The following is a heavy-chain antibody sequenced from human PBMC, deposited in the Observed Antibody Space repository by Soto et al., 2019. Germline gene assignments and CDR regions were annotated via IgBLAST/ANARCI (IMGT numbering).Heavy chain of an antibody. CDR3: ARDYYYDSSGYPYYCDC. CDR2: ISAYNGNT. V-gene: IGHV1-18*04. D-gene: IGHD3-22*01. J-gene: IGHJ4*02. CDR1: GYTFTSYG. Sequence: EASVKVSCKASGYTFTSYGISWVRQAPGQGLEWMGWISAYNGNTNYAQKLQGRVSMTTDTSTSTAYMELRSLRSDDTAVYYCARDYYYDSSGYPYYCDCCGQGALVTVSS.